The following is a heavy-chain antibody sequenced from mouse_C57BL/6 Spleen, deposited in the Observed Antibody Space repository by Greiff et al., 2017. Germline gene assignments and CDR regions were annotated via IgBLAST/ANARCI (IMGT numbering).Heavy chain of an antibody. CDR3: ARGLITTVVDYYAMDY. J-gene: IGHJ4*01. V-gene: IGHV5-4*01. Sequence: RVESGGGLVKPGGSLKLSCAASGFTFSSYAMSWVRQTPEKRLEWVATISDGGSYTYYPDNVKGRFTISRDNAKNNLYLQMSHLKSEDTAMYYCARGLITTVVDYYAMDYWGQGTSVTVSS. D-gene: IGHD1-1*01. CDR2: ISDGGSYT. CDR1: GFTFSSYA.